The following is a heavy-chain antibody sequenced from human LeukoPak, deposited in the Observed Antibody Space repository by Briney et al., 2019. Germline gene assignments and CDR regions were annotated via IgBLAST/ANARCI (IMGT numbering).Heavy chain of an antibody. J-gene: IGHJ4*02. D-gene: IGHD2-8*01. Sequence: GASVKVSCKASGYTFSSYYMHWVRQAPGQGLEWMGIINPSGSTSNAQKFQGRVTITADKSTSTAYMELSSLRSEDTAVYYCARGASRSQMVYAKWGQGTLVTVSS. CDR3: ARGASRSQMVYAK. CDR2: INPSGST. CDR1: GYTFSSYY. V-gene: IGHV1-46*01.